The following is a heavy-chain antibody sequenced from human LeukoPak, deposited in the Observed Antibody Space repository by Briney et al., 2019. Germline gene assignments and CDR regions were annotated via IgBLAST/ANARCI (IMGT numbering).Heavy chain of an antibody. V-gene: IGHV4-4*02. D-gene: IGHD2-21*01. CDR2: IYHGGNT. J-gene: IGHJ4*02. Sequence: TSETLSLTCAVSGYSISSSNWRSWVRQSPGKGLEWIGEIYHGGNTNYNPSLKSRVTMSVDKSKNQFSLKLTSVTAADTALYYCARVIAGLYDDYWGQGTLVTVSS. CDR1: GYSISSSNW. CDR3: ARVIAGLYDDY.